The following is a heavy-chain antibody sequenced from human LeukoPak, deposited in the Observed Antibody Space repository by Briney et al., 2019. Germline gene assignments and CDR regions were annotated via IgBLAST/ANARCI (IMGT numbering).Heavy chain of an antibody. CDR2: IWYDGSNK. D-gene: IGHD1-14*01. CDR3: AKMTEEGYFDY. V-gene: IGHV3-33*06. Sequence: AGGSLRLSCAASGFTFSSYGMHWVRQAPGKGLEWVAVIWYDGSNKYYADSVKGRFTISRDNSKNTLYLQMNSLRAEDTAVYYCAKMTEEGYFDYWGQGTLVTVSS. CDR1: GFTFSSYG. J-gene: IGHJ4*02.